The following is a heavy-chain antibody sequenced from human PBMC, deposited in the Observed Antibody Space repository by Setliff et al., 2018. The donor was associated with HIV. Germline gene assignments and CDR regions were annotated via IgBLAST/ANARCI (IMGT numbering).Heavy chain of an antibody. D-gene: IGHD3-10*01. CDR3: SRAFRGVMIGSFSDFDY. J-gene: IGHJ4*02. CDR2: RNPNSGNT. V-gene: IGHV1-8*03. Sequence: ASVTVSCQASGYTFTSYDINWVRQATGQGLEWMGWRNPNSGNTGYAQKFQGRVTITRNTSISTAYMELISLRSEATAVYYFSRAFRGVMIGSFSDFDYWGQGTLVTVSS. CDR1: GYTFTSYD.